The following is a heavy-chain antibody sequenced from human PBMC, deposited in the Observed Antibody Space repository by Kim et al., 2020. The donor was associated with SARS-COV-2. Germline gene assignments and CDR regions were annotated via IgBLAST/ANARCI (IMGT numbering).Heavy chain of an antibody. CDR1: GFTFSSYG. Sequence: GGSLRLSCAASGFTFSSYGMHWVRQAPGKGLEWVAVIWYDGSNKYYADSVKGRFTISRDNSKNTLYLQMNSLRAEDTAVYYCARDGVDSYGYFDYWGQGTLVTVSS. D-gene: IGHD5-18*01. V-gene: IGHV3-33*01. CDR3: ARDGVDSYGYFDY. J-gene: IGHJ4*02. CDR2: IWYDGSNK.